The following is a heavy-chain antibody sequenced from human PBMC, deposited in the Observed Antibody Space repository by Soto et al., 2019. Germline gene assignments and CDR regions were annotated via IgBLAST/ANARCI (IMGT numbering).Heavy chain of an antibody. CDR2: IYYSGST. CDR1: GGSISSYY. CDR3: ARVYSGRYQPNIYYYYYGMDV. J-gene: IGHJ6*02. D-gene: IGHD1-26*01. V-gene: IGHV4-59*01. Sequence: SETLSLTCTVSGGSISSYYWSWIRQPPGKGLEWIGCIYYSGSTNYNPSLKSRVTISVDTSKNQFSLKLSSVTAADTAVYYCARVYSGRYQPNIYYYYYGMDVWGQGTTVTDSS.